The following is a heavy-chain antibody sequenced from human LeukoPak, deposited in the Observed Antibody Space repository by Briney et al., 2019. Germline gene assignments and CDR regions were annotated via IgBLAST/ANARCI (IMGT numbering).Heavy chain of an antibody. CDR2: ISWNSGSI. V-gene: IGHV3-9*01. Sequence: GGSLRLSCAASGFTFDNYAVHWVRQAPGKGLEWVSGISWNSGSIGYADSVRGRFTISRDNSKNTLYLQTNSLRAEDTAVYYCAKDLGGYSSGWTDWYFDLWGRGTLVTVSS. CDR3: AKDLGGYSSGWTDWYFDL. J-gene: IGHJ2*01. CDR1: GFTFDNYA. D-gene: IGHD6-19*01.